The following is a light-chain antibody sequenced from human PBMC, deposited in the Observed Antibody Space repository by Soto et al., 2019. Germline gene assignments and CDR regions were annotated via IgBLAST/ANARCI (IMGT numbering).Light chain of an antibody. V-gene: IGKV3-11*01. J-gene: IGKJ1*01. Sequence: EIVLTQSPATLSLSPGEGATLSCGASQSVSSYLAWYQQKPGQAPRLLIYDASNRATGIPARFSGSGSGTDLTLIISSLEPEDFAVYYCQQRSNWPVTFGLGTKVEV. CDR2: DAS. CDR3: QQRSNWPVT. CDR1: QSVSSY.